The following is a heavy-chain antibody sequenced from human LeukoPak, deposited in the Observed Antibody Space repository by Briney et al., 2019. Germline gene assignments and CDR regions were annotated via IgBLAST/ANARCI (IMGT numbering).Heavy chain of an antibody. J-gene: IGHJ6*03. D-gene: IGHD3-9*01. Sequence: PGGSLRLSCAASGFTFSDYYMSWIRQAPGKGLGWVSYISSSGSTIYYADSVKGRFTISMGNPKNSLYLQMNSLRAEDTAVYYCAGAPHFDWLLSVYFYMDVWGKGTTVTVSS. CDR3: AGAPHFDWLLSVYFYMDV. V-gene: IGHV3-11*04. CDR2: ISSSGSTI. CDR1: GFTFSDYY.